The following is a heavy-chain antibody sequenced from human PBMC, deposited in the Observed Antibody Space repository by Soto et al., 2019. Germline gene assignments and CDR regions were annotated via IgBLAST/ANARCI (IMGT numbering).Heavy chain of an antibody. V-gene: IGHV3-23*01. D-gene: IGHD4-17*01. CDR3: AKANGDYYYYYMDV. CDR1: GFTFGSYA. CDR2: ISGSGGSA. Sequence: GGSLRLSCAASGFTFGSYAMSWFRQAPGKGLEWVSGISGSGGSAYYADSVKGRFTISRDNSKNTLYLQMNSLRAEDTAVYYCAKANGDYYYYYMDVWGKGTTVTVSS. J-gene: IGHJ6*03.